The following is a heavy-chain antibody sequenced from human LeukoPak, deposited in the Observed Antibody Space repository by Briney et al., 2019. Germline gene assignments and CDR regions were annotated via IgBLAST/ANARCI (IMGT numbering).Heavy chain of an antibody. D-gene: IGHD6-19*01. J-gene: IGHJ4*02. CDR3: ARVGSGWYTYYFEY. V-gene: IGHV3-7*01. CDR1: GFTFSSYW. CDR2: IKQDGSEK. Sequence: GGSLRLSCAASGFTFSSYWMSWVRQAPGKGLEWVANIKQDGSEKYYVDSVKGRLTISRDNAKNSLYLEMNSLRAEDTAVYYCARVGSGWYTYYFEYWGQGTLVTVSS.